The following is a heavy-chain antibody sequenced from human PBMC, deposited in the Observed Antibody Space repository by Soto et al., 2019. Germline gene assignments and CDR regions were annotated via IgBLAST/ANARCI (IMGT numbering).Heavy chain of an antibody. CDR2: MNPNSGNT. J-gene: IGHJ6*03. CDR3: ARETHTLNYDILIGYHHFMDV. V-gene: IGHV1-8*01. CDR1: GYTFTSYD. Sequence: GASVKVSCKASGYTFTSYDINWVRQATGQGLEWMGWMNPNSGNTGYAQKFQGRVTMTRNTSISTAYMELSSLRSGDTAVYYCARETHTLNYDILIGYHHFMDVWGKGTTVTVSS. D-gene: IGHD3-9*01.